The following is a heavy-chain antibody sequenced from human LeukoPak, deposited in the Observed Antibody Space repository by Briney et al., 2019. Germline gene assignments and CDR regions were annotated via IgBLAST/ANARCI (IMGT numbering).Heavy chain of an antibody. Sequence: GGSLRLSCATSGFTFVDYGLSWVRRAPGKGLEWLCAINYNGAITDYADSVKGRFTISRDNAKNSLYLRMDSLSAEDTALYYCARDRLGPSFSVSHFDLWGQGTLVTVSS. CDR2: INYNGAIT. CDR1: GFTFVDYG. J-gene: IGHJ4*02. D-gene: IGHD3-3*02. V-gene: IGHV3-20*04. CDR3: ARDRLGPSFSVSHFDL.